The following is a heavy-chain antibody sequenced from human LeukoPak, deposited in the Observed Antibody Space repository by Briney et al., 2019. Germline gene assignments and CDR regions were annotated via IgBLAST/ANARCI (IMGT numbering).Heavy chain of an antibody. Sequence: GGSLRLSCAASGFTFINYGMHWVRQAPGKGLEWVAVFSYDGNNKYYADSVKGRFTISRGNSKNTLYLQMNSLRAEDTAMYYCARQRSPYGLDVWGQGTTVTVSS. J-gene: IGHJ6*02. CDR2: FSYDGNNK. CDR1: GFTFINYG. V-gene: IGHV3-30*03. CDR3: ARQRSPYGLDV.